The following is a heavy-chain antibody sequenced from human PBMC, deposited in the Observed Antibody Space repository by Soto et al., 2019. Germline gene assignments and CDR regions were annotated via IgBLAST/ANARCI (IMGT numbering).Heavy chain of an antibody. J-gene: IGHJ5*02. D-gene: IGHD6-6*01. V-gene: IGHV1-2*02. Sequence: ASVKVSCKASGFSFTGYCIHWLRQAPGQGLEWMGWINAHSGGTEYAQKFQGRVTLTRDTSIATAYLTLTSLTSDDTALYYCAKDLTRQLAYWLDPWGQGTQVTV. CDR3: AKDLTRQLAYWLDP. CDR1: GFSFTGYC. CDR2: INAHSGGT.